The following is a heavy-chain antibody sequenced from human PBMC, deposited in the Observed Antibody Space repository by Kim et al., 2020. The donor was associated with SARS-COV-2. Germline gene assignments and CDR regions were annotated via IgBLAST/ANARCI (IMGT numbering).Heavy chain of an antibody. Sequence: WYKDYAVSLKNRVTINADTSKNQVTLQLDSLTPEDTAVYYCAGGDWALDYWGQGTLVTVSS. CDR2: WYK. D-gene: IGHD3-9*01. V-gene: IGHV6-1*01. J-gene: IGHJ4*02. CDR3: AGGDWALDY.